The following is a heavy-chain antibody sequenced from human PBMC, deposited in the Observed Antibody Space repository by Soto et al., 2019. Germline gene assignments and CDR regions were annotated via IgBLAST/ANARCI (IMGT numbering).Heavy chain of an antibody. CDR3: ARRIYYYDSSGYYYTKYNWFDP. V-gene: IGHV4-39*01. CDR2: IYYSGST. J-gene: IGHJ5*02. CDR1: GGSISSSSYY. Sequence: SETLSLTCTVSGGSISSSSYYWGWIRQPPGKGLEWIGSIYYSGSTYYNPSLKSRVTISVDTSKNQFSLKLSSVTAADTAVYYCARRIYYYDSSGYYYTKYNWFDPWGQGTLVTVSS. D-gene: IGHD3-22*01.